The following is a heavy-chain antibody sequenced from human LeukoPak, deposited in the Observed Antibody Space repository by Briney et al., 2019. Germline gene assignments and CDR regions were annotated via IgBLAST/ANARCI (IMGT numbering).Heavy chain of an antibody. Sequence: PGGSLRLSCAASGFTFSDYWMTWVRQAPGRGLEWVANIKQDGSGKYYADSVKGRFTISRDNAKKSLYLQMNSLRAEDTAVYYCARNLLLEYWGQGTLVTVSS. CDR3: ARNLLLEY. J-gene: IGHJ4*02. CDR2: IKQDGSGK. D-gene: IGHD2-15*01. V-gene: IGHV3-7*05. CDR1: GFTFSDYW.